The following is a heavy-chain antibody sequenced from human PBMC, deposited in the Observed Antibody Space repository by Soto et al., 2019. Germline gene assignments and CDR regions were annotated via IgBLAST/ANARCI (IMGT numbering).Heavy chain of an antibody. Sequence: QSGGSLRLSCAASGITFSANAMSWVRQAPGKGLEWVSDISGSGGSTYYADSVKGRFTISRDNSKNTLYLQMNSLRAEDTAVYYCAKGLRISAAGPYYSYGMDVWGQGTTVTVSS. CDR3: AKGLRISAAGPYYSYGMDV. CDR2: ISGSGGST. J-gene: IGHJ6*02. CDR1: GITFSANA. D-gene: IGHD6-13*01. V-gene: IGHV3-23*01.